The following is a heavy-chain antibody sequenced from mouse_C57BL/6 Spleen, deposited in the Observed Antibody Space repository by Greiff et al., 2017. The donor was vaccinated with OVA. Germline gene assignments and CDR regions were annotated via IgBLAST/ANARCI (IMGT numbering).Heavy chain of an antibody. CDR2: IYPGDGDT. J-gene: IGHJ4*01. D-gene: IGHD2-1*01. Sequence: QVQLQQSGPELVKPGASVKISCKASGYAFSSSWMNWVKQRPGKGLEWIGRIYPGDGDTNYNEKFKSKATLTVDKSSSTAYMQLSSLTSEDSAVYYCARGNYGFYYAMDYWGQGTSVTVSS. CDR1: GYAFSSSW. V-gene: IGHV1-82*01. CDR3: ARGNYGFYYAMDY.